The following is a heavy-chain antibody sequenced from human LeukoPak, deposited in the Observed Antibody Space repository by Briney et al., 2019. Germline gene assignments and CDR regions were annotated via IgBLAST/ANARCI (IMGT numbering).Heavy chain of an antibody. CDR2: ISSSSSYI. Sequence: GGSLRLSCAASGFTFSSYSMNWVRQAPGKGLEWVSSISSSSSYIYYADSVKGRFTISRDNAKNSLYLQMNSLRAEDTAVYYCARDELWAVAGTSDYWGQGTLVTVSS. CDR3: ARDELWAVAGTSDY. D-gene: IGHD6-19*01. V-gene: IGHV3-21*01. J-gene: IGHJ4*02. CDR1: GFTFSSYS.